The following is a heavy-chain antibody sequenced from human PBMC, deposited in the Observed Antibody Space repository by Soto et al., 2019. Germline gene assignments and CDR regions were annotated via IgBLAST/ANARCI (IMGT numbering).Heavy chain of an antibody. Sequence: PGWSLRLSCAASGFTFSTYEMNWVRQAPGKGLEWVSYIGGSGNIIYYADSVKGRFTISRDNAKNSLYLQMNSLRAEDTAVYFCAREAYEYYESSGSCPFDFWGPGTLVSVCS. CDR1: GFTFSTYE. J-gene: IGHJ4*03. D-gene: IGHD3-22*01. CDR2: IGGSGNII. V-gene: IGHV3-48*03. CDR3: AREAYEYYESSGSCPFDF.